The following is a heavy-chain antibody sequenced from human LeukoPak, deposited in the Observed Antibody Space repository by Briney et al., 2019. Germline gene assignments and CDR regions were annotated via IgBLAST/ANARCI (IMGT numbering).Heavy chain of an antibody. V-gene: IGHV1-18*01. CDR3: ARVETGTPHYYTYMDV. CDR2: ISAYNGNT. J-gene: IGHJ6*03. D-gene: IGHD1-1*01. CDR1: GYTFTSYG. Sequence: ASVKVSCKASGYTFTSYGISWVRQAPGQGLEWMGWISAYNGNTNYAQKLQGRVTMTTDTSTSTAYMELRSLRSDGTAVYYCARVETGTPHYYTYMDVWGKGTTVTVSS.